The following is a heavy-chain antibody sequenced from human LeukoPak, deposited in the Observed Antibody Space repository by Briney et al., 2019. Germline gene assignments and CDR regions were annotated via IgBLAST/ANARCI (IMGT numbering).Heavy chain of an antibody. CDR1: GFTFSRYS. D-gene: IGHD6-13*01. CDR3: AVQRTLWQQVLDH. CDR2: ISSSTGAI. V-gene: IGHV3-48*01. Sequence: GGSLRLSCAASGFTFSRYSMNWVRQAPGKGLEWVSYISSSTGAIYYADSVKGRFTISRDNSKNTLYLQMNSLRAEDTAVYYCAVQRTLWQQVLDHWGQGTLVTVSS. J-gene: IGHJ4*02.